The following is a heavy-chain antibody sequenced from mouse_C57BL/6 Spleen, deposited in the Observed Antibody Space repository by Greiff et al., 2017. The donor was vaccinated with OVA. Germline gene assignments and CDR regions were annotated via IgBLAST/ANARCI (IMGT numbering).Heavy chain of an antibody. D-gene: IGHD2-4*01. CDR1: GYTFTSYD. J-gene: IGHJ4*01. CDR3: ARSGIYYDTDGAMDY. Sequence: VQLQQSGPELVKPGASVKLSCKASGYTFTSYDIHWVKQRPGQGLEWIGWIYPRDGSTKYNEKFKGKATLTVDTSSSTAYMELHSLTSEDSAVYVCARSGIYYDTDGAMDYWGQGTSVTVSS. CDR2: IYPRDGST. V-gene: IGHV1-85*01.